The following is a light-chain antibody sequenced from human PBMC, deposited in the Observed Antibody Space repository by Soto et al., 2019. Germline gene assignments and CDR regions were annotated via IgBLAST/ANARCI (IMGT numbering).Light chain of an antibody. Sequence: EIVMTQSPATLSGSPWERVPLPCRASQRVSTNLDWYQQKPGQAPRLLIYGASTRATGIQSRFSGSGSWTEFTLTIRILQSEDFVVYYCQQYSNRPPWTFGQGNKV. CDR3: QQYSNRPPWT. V-gene: IGKV3-15*01. J-gene: IGKJ1*01. CDR1: QRVSTN. CDR2: GAS.